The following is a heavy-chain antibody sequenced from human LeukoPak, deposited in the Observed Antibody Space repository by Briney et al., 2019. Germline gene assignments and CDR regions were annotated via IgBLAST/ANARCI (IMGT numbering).Heavy chain of an antibody. Sequence: GGSLRLSCAASGFTFSSYAMHWVRQAPGKGLEWVAVISYDGKNKYYVDSVKGRFTISRDKSKNTLYLQMNGLRAEDTAVYYCAKSEWWSSGEVLDPYFYYWGQGTLVTVSS. CDR3: AKSEWWSSGEVLDPYFYY. D-gene: IGHD2-15*01. CDR1: GFTFSSYA. J-gene: IGHJ4*02. CDR2: ISYDGKNK. V-gene: IGHV3-30*18.